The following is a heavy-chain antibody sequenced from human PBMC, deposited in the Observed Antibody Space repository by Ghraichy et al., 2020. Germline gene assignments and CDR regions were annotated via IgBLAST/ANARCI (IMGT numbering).Heavy chain of an antibody. CDR3: AREGGYKSGWHDH. Sequence: ASVKVSCKASGYTFTNYHISWVRQAPGRGLEWMGWISCNNGDTDYGKNFQGRLTMTRDISTSTSYMELRSLRSNDTAIYYCAREGGYKSGWHDHWGQGTLVSVSS. V-gene: IGHV1-18*01. CDR1: GYTFTNYH. J-gene: IGHJ5*02. D-gene: IGHD6-19*01. CDR2: ISCNNGDT.